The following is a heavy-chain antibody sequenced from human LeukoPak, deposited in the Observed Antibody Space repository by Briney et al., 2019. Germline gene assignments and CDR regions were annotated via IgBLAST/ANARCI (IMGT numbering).Heavy chain of an antibody. D-gene: IGHD3-10*01. CDR1: GFTFTDYA. Sequence: QPGGSLRLSCAASGFTFTDYALNWVRQAPGKGLEWVSSISGSGDATNYADSVKGRFTISRDNSKNTLFLQMDSLRAEDTAVYYCGSSSPWQNYYMYYFDSWGQGVLVTVSS. CDR2: ISGSGDAT. V-gene: IGHV3-23*01. J-gene: IGHJ4*02. CDR3: GSSSPWQNYYMYYFDS.